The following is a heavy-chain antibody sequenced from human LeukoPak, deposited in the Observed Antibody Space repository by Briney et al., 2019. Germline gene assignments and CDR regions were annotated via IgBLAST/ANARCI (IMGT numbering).Heavy chain of an antibody. Sequence: SETLSLTCAVSGDSLSRYYWTWIRQPPGKGLEWLGEINPSGSPDYNPSLKSRATISVDTSKNQISLRLASVTAADTAMYYCASVRHDPLESYYYSEVWGKGTAVTVSS. CDR2: INPSGSP. CDR1: GDSLSRYY. CDR3: ASVRHDPLESYYYSEV. D-gene: IGHD6-6*01. J-gene: IGHJ6*03. V-gene: IGHV4-34*01.